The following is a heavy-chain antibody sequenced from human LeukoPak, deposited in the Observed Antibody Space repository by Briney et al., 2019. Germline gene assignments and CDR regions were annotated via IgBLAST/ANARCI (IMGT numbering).Heavy chain of an antibody. V-gene: IGHV1-69*13. CDR1: GGTFSSYA. D-gene: IGHD3-16*02. CDR3: ARGSAGLHLGELSLWSFDY. J-gene: IGHJ4*02. Sequence: SVKVSCKASGGTFSSYAISWVRQAPGQGLEWMGGIIPIFGTANYAQKFQGRATITADESTSTAYMELSSLRSEDTAVYYCARGSAGLHLGELSLWSFDYWGQGTLVTVSS. CDR2: IIPIFGTA.